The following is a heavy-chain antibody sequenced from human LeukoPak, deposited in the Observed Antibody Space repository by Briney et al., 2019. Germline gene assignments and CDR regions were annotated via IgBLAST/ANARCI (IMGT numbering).Heavy chain of an antibody. J-gene: IGHJ4*02. CDR2: IWYDGSNK. V-gene: IGHV3-33*08. CDR3: AREGPRGNSQFDY. Sequence: GGSLRLSCSASGFTFSNYAMHWVRRAPGKGLEWVALIWYDGSNKYYADSVKGRLTISRDNSKNTLYLQMNSLRAEDTAVYYCAREGPRGNSQFDYWGQGTLVTVSS. D-gene: IGHD2/OR15-2a*01. CDR1: GFTFSNYA.